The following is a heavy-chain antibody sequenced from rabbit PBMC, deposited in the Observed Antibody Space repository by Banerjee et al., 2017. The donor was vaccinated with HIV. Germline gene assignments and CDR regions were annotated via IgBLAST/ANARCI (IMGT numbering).Heavy chain of an antibody. CDR1: GFSFSNKYV. Sequence: QEELEESGGDLVKPEGSLTLTCTASGFSFSNKYVMCWVRQAPGKGPEWIACIEVGDGRIDYASWAKGRFTISKTSSTTVTLQVTSLTAADTAAYFCARVNDYYNLWGPGTLVTVS. V-gene: IGHV1S45*01. CDR2: IEVGDGRI. J-gene: IGHJ4*01. CDR3: ARVNDYYNL.